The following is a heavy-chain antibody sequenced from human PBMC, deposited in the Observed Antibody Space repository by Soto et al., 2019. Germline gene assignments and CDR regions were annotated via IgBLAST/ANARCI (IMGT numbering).Heavy chain of an antibody. CDR1: GYTFTSYY. J-gene: IGHJ4*02. V-gene: IGHV1-46*03. Sequence: ASLKVSCKASGYTFTSYYMHCVRQALAQGLEWMGIINPSGGSTSYAQKFQGRVTMTRDTSTSTVYMELSSLRSEDTAVYYCARDPVVVIPKYYFDYWGQGTLVTVSS. D-gene: IGHD3-22*01. CDR2: INPSGGST. CDR3: ARDPVVVIPKYYFDY.